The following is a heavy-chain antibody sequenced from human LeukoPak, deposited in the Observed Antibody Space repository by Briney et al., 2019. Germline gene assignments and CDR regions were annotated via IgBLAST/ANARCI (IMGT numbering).Heavy chain of an antibody. J-gene: IGHJ4*02. CDR1: GYTFTSYG. V-gene: IGHV1-18*01. CDR3: AKGKGGFDY. CDR2: ISAYNGNT. D-gene: IGHD3-10*01. Sequence: ASVKVSCKASGYTFTSYGISWVRQAPGQGLEWMGWISAYNGNTNYAQKLQGRVTITTDESTSTAYMELSSLRSEDTAVYYCAKGKGGFDYWGQGTLVTVSS.